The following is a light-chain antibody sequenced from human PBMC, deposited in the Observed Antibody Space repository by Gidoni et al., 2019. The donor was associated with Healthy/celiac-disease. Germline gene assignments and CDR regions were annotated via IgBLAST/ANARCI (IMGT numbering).Light chain of an antibody. Sequence: AIRITQSPSSLSASTGDRVTITCRASQGISSYLAWYQQKPGKAPKLLIYAASTLQRGVPSRFSGSGSGTDFTLTISCLQSEDFATYYCQQYYSYPPTFGQGTRLEIK. CDR2: AAS. V-gene: IGKV1-8*01. CDR1: QGISSY. J-gene: IGKJ5*01. CDR3: QQYYSYPPT.